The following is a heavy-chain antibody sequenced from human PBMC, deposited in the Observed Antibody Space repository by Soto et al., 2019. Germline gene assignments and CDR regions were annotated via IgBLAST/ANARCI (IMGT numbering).Heavy chain of an antibody. CDR3: ARHCSSTSCYDAFDI. D-gene: IGHD2-2*01. Sequence: QVQLVQSGAEVKKPGSSVKVSCKASGGTFSSYAISWVRQAPGQGLEWMGGIIPIFGTANYAQKFPGRVTVTADESTSTAYMELSRLRSEDTAVYYCARHCSSTSCYDAFDIWGQGTMVTVSS. V-gene: IGHV1-69*01. J-gene: IGHJ3*02. CDR2: IIPIFGTA. CDR1: GGTFSSYA.